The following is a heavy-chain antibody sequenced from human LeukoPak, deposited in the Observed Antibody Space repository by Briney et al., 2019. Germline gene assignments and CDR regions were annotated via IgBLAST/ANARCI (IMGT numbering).Heavy chain of an antibody. CDR3: AKSSFYYDSSGYSAFDI. Sequence: PGGSLRLSCAASGFTFDDYGMSWVRQAPGQGLEWVSGIYWNGASAGYGDSVKGRFTISRDNTKNTLYLQMNSLRAEDTAVYYCAKSSFYYDSSGYSAFDIWGQGTMVTVSS. D-gene: IGHD3-22*01. CDR1: GFTFDDYG. J-gene: IGHJ3*02. V-gene: IGHV3-20*04. CDR2: IYWNGASA.